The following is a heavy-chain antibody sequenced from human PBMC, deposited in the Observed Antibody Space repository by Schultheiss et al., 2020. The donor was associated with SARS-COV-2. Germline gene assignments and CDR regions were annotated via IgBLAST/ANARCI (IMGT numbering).Heavy chain of an antibody. D-gene: IGHD1-26*01. Sequence: SETLSLTCAVSGVSISSSNWWSWVRQPPGKGLEWIGSIHYSGNTYYNPSLKSRVTISVDTSKNQFSLKLISVTTADTAVYYCARGRYYPFDYWGQGTLVTVSS. CDR3: ARGRYYPFDY. CDR2: IHYSGNT. J-gene: IGHJ4*02. CDR1: GVSISSSNW. V-gene: IGHV4-4*02.